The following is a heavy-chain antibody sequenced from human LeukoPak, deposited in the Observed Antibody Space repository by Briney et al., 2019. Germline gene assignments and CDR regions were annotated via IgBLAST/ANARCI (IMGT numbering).Heavy chain of an antibody. CDR3: AHSEDIVVVPAAPCFDY. V-gene: IGHV2-5*02. CDR1: GFSPSTSGVG. J-gene: IGHJ4*02. D-gene: IGHD2-2*01. Sequence: SGPTLAKPKQPLTPTCTFSGFSPSTSGVGVGWIRQPPGKALEWLALIYWDDDKRYSPSLKSRLTITKDTSKNQVVLTMTNMDPVDTATYYCAHSEDIVVVPAAPCFDYWGQGTLVTVSS. CDR2: IYWDDDK.